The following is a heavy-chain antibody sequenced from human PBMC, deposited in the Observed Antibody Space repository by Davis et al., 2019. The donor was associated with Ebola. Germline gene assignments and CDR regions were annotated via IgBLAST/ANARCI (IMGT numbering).Heavy chain of an antibody. CDR2: IYYSGST. D-gene: IGHD5-18*01. CDR1: GGSFSGYY. CDR3: ARGYSYGPYNWFDP. J-gene: IGHJ5*02. V-gene: IGHV4-59*01. Sequence: SETLSLTCAVYGGSFSGYYWSWIRQPPGKGLEWIGYIYYSGSTNYNPSLKSRVTISVDTSKNQFSLKLNSVTAADTAVYYCARGYSYGPYNWFDPWGQGTLVTVSS.